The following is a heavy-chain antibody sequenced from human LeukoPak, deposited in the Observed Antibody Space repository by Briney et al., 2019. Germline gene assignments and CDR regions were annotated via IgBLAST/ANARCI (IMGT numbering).Heavy chain of an antibody. D-gene: IGHD6-13*01. CDR1: GGSIRNYY. J-gene: IGHJ4*02. CDR2: IIYSGST. CDR3: VRFSSSWSYFVC. V-gene: IGHV4-59*01. Sequence: SETLSLTCTVSGGSIRNYYWNWIRQPPGKGLEWIGHIIYSGSTNYNPSLKSRVTISVDTSKNQFSLKLSSVTAADTALYYCVRFSSSWSYFVCWGQGTLVTVSS.